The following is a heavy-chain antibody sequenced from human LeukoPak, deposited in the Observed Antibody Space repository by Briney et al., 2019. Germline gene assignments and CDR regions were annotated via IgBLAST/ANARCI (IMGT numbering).Heavy chain of an antibody. CDR1: GFTFSGYG. V-gene: IGHV3-30*18. D-gene: IGHD2-2*01. J-gene: IGHJ6*02. Sequence: TGGSLRLSCAASGFTFSGYGMHWVRQAPGKGLEWVAVISYDGSNKYYADSVKGRFTLSRDNSKNTLYLQMSSLRAEDTAVYYCAKEKGIYCSSIDCSPGMDVWGQGTTVTVSS. CDR2: ISYDGSNK. CDR3: AKEKGIYCSSIDCSPGMDV.